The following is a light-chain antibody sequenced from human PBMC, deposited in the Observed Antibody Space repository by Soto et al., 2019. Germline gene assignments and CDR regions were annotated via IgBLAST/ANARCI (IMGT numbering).Light chain of an antibody. CDR1: RSISTY. CDR2: AAS. V-gene: IGKV1-39*01. CDR3: QQSYSSPRT. Sequence: DIQMTQSPSSLSASVGDRVTITCRASRSISTYLNWYQQKPGQAPKLLIYAASTLQSGVPPRFSGSGSGTDFTLTISSLQLEDFATFYCQQSYSSPRTFGQGTKVDIK. J-gene: IGKJ1*01.